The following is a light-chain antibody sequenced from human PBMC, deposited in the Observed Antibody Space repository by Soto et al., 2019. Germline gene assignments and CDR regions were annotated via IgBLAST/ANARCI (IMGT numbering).Light chain of an antibody. Sequence: QSVLTQPASVSGSPGQSITISCTGTSNDIGGYNYVSWYQQYPDKAPKLLIYDVSHRPSGVSNRFSGSKSGNTASLTISGRQAEDEADYHCSSYASGSAYVLFGVGTQLT. CDR2: DVS. V-gene: IGLV2-14*01. J-gene: IGLJ3*02. CDR1: SNDIGGYNY. CDR3: SSYASGSAYVL.